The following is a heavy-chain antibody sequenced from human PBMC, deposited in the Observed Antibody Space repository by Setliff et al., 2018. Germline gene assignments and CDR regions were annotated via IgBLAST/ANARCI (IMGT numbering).Heavy chain of an antibody. D-gene: IGHD3-3*01. CDR1: GYTFTGYY. Sequence: ASVKVSCKASGYTFTGYYMHWVRQAPGQGLEWMGWINPNSGGTNYAQKFQGWVTMTRDTSISTAYMDLSSLKFEDTAVYYCARAQSWSGYLVYWGQGTLVTVSS. J-gene: IGHJ4*02. V-gene: IGHV1-2*04. CDR3: ARAQSWSGYLVY. CDR2: INPNSGGT.